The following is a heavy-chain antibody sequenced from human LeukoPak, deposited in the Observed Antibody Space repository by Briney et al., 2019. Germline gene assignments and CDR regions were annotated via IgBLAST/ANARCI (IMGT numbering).Heavy chain of an antibody. J-gene: IGHJ4*02. CDR2: IKSDGSEK. Sequence: PGGSLRLSCAASGFTFSSYWMSWVRQAPGRGLEWVANIKSDGSEKYYVDSLKGRFTISRDNARNSLYLQMNSLRADDTAVYYCARDRETTTCWGQGTLVTVSS. CDR3: ARDRETTTC. CDR1: GFTFSSYW. V-gene: IGHV3-7*01. D-gene: IGHD1-14*01.